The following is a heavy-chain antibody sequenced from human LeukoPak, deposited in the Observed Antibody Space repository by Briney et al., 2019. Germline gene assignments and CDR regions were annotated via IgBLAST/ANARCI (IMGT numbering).Heavy chain of an antibody. V-gene: IGHV1-2*02. CDR3: ARPGEYSGSYPDAFDI. J-gene: IGHJ3*02. CDR2: INPNSGGT. CDR1: GYTFTGYY. Sequence: ASVKASCKASGYTFTGYYMHWVRPAPGQGLEWMGWINPNSGGTNYAQKFQGRVTMTRDTSISTAYMELSRLRSDDTAVYYCARPGEYSGSYPDAFDIWGQGTMVTVSS. D-gene: IGHD1-26*01.